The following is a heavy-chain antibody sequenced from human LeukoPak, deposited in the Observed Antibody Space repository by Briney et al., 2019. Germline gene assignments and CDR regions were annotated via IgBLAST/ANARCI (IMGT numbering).Heavy chain of an antibody. D-gene: IGHD6-6*01. V-gene: IGHV4-38-2*02. Sequence: SETLSLTCTVSGYSISSGYYWGWIRQPPGKGLEWIGSIYHSGSTNYNPSLKSRVTISVDTSKNQFSLKLSSVTAADTAVYYCARGTLRGSSGLGYWGQGTLVTVSS. CDR2: IYHSGST. J-gene: IGHJ4*02. CDR1: GYSISSGYY. CDR3: ARGTLRGSSGLGY.